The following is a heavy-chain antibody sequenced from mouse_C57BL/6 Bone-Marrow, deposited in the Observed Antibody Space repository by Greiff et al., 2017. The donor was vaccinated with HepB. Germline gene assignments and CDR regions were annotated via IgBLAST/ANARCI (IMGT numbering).Heavy chain of an antibody. CDR2: ISYDGSN. CDR3: AREVGREGFAY. V-gene: IGHV3-6*01. CDR1: GYSITSGYY. J-gene: IGHJ3*01. Sequence: DVQLQESGPGLVKPSQSLSLTCSVTGYSITSGYYWNWIRQFPGNKLEWMGYISYDGSNNYNPSLKNRISITRDTSKNQFFLKLNSVTTEDTATYYCAREVGREGFAYWGQGTLVTVSA. D-gene: IGHD4-1*01.